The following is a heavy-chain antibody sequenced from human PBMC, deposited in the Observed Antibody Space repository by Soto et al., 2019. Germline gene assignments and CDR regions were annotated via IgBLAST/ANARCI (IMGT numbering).Heavy chain of an antibody. Sequence: PGGSLRLSCLASGFTFSSYGMSWVRQAPGKGLEWVSAVSGSGGSTYYADSVRGRFTTSRDYSKNTLYLQMNSLRDEDTAVYYCAKANSWSVTGCFDYWGQGTLVTVSS. V-gene: IGHV3-23*01. CDR1: GFTFSSYG. CDR3: AKANSWSVTGCFDY. CDR2: VSGSGGST. J-gene: IGHJ4*02. D-gene: IGHD2-21*02.